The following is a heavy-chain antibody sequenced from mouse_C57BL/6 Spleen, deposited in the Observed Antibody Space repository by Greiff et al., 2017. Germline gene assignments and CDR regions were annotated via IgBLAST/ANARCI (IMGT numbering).Heavy chain of an antibody. Sequence: VQLQQSGAELVKPGASVKLSCKASGYTFTSYWMHWVKQRPGQGLEWIGMIHPNSGSTNYNEKFKSKATLTVDKSSSTAYMQLSSLTSEDSAVYYCARGRSYSNWFAYWGQGTLVTVSA. CDR2: IHPNSGST. CDR1: GYTFTSYW. J-gene: IGHJ3*01. D-gene: IGHD2-5*01. V-gene: IGHV1-64*01. CDR3: ARGRSYSNWFAY.